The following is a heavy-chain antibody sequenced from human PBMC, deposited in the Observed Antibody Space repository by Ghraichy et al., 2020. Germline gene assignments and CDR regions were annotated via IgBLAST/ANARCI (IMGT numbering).Heavy chain of an antibody. CDR1: GFTFSSSG. CDR3: AKNPATPGSNWFDP. J-gene: IGHJ5*02. Sequence: GGSLRLSCAASGFTFSSSGMHWVRQAPGKGLEWVACIRYDGSNKYYADSVKGRFTISRDNSKNTLYLQMNSLRAEDTAVYYCAKNPATPGSNWFDPWGQGTLVTVSS. D-gene: IGHD6-13*01. V-gene: IGHV3-30*02. CDR2: IRYDGSNK.